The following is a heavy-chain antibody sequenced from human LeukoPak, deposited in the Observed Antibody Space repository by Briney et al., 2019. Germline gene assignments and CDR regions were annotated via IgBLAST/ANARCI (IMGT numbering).Heavy chain of an antibody. CDR3: ARHQVTHWFDP. CDR2: IYYSGST. D-gene: IGHD4-11*01. Sequence: SETLSLTCTVSGGSISSYYWSWIRQPPGKGLEWIGYIYYSGSTNYNPSLKSRVTISVDTSKSQFSLKLSSVTAADTAVYYCARHQVTHWFDPWGQGTLVTVSS. V-gene: IGHV4-59*01. J-gene: IGHJ5*02. CDR1: GGSISSYY.